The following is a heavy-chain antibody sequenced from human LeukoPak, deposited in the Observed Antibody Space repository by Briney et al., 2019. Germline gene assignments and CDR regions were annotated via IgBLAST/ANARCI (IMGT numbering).Heavy chain of an antibody. D-gene: IGHD3-10*01. CDR2: IIPIFGTA. V-gene: IGHV1-69*05. CDR1: GYTFTSYD. J-gene: IGHJ6*03. CDR3: ARVVLVPRDFGEPYYYMDV. Sequence: SVKVSCKASGYTFTSYDINWVRQAPGQGLEWMGRIIPIFGTANYAQKFQGRVTITTDESTSTAYMELSSLRSEDTAVYYCARVVLVPRDFGEPYYYMDVWGKGTTVTVSS.